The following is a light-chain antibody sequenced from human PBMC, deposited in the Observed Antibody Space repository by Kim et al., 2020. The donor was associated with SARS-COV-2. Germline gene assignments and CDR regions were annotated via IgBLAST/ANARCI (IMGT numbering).Light chain of an antibody. V-gene: IGKV3-20*01. Sequence: EIVLTQSPGTLSLSPGERATLSCRASQSVSSSYLAWYQQKPGQAPRLLIYGASSRATGIPDRFSGSGSVTDFTLTISRLEPEDFAVYYCQQYGSSPQVYTFGQGTKLEI. CDR2: GAS. CDR3: QQYGSSPQVYT. J-gene: IGKJ2*01. CDR1: QSVSSSY.